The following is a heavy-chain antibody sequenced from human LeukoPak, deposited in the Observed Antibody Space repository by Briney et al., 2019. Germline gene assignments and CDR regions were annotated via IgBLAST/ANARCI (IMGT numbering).Heavy chain of an antibody. Sequence: PGGSLRLSRAASGFTFSTYTMNWVRQAPGKGLQWVSSISSSSSYIYYADSVKGRFTVSRDNAQNSLYLQMNSLRAEDTAVYYCARGGYCSGGSCGTDYWGQGTLVTVSS. J-gene: IGHJ4*02. V-gene: IGHV3-21*01. CDR2: ISSSSSYI. CDR1: GFTFSTYT. CDR3: ARGGYCSGGSCGTDY. D-gene: IGHD2-15*01.